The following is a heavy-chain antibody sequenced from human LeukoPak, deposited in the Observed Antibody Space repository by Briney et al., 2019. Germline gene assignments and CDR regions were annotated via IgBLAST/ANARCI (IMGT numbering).Heavy chain of an antibody. CDR1: GYTFTSYD. CDR2: MNPNSGNT. Sequence: ASVKVSCKASGYTFTSYDINWVRQDTGQGLEWMGWMNPNSGNTGYAQKFQGRVTMTRNTSISTAYMELSSLRSEDTAVYYCARGHRTLGRPYYYYGMDVWGQGTTVTVSS. D-gene: IGHD3/OR15-3a*01. V-gene: IGHV1-8*01. CDR3: ARGHRTLGRPYYYYGMDV. J-gene: IGHJ6*02.